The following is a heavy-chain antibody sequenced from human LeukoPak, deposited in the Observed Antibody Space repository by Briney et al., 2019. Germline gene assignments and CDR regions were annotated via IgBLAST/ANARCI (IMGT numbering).Heavy chain of an antibody. CDR2: INPNSGDT. CDR1: GYTFTDYY. J-gene: IGHJ3*02. V-gene: IGHV1-2*02. CDR3: ASGRDYGDERGAFDI. D-gene: IGHD4-17*01. Sequence: ASVKVSCKASGYTFTDYYMHWVRQAPGQGLEWMGWINPNSGDTNYAQKFQGRVTMTRDTSISTAYMELSRLRSDDTAVYYCASGRDYGDERGAFDIWGQGTMLTVSS.